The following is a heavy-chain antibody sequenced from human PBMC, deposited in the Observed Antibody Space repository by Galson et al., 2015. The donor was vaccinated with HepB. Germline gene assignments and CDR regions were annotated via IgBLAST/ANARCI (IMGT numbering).Heavy chain of an antibody. CDR1: GFTFSTYA. CDR3: AKGMAGSCTRVLCYSFDY. CDR2: ISGSDDGT. J-gene: IGHJ4*02. V-gene: IGHV3-23*01. Sequence: SLRLSCAASGFTFSTYAMGWVRQTPGKGLEWVAAISGSDDGTYHAVSVRGRFTISRDDSKNTLYLQMNRLRAEDTATYYCAKGMAGSCTRVLCYSFDYWGQGSLVTVSS. D-gene: IGHD2-8*02.